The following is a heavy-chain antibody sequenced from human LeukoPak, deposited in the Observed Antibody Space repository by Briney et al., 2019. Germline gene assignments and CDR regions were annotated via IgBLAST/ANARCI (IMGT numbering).Heavy chain of an antibody. CDR1: GYTFSSYE. V-gene: IGHV1-8*01. CDR2: MNPNSGHT. Sequence: ASVKVSCKASGYTFSSYEIIWVRQASGQALEWMGWMNPNSGHTGYAQKFQGRVTMTRSTSISTAYMELTSLTSEDSAVYYCARSIVGVRKRNDYWGQGTLVTVSS. D-gene: IGHD1-26*01. J-gene: IGHJ4*02. CDR3: ARSIVGVRKRNDY.